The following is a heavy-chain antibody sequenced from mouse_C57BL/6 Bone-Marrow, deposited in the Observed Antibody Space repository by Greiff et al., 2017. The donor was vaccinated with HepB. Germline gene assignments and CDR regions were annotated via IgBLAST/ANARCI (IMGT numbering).Heavy chain of an antibody. CDR2: ISDGGSYT. D-gene: IGHD2-5*01. CDR3: AYYSRFAY. Sequence: EVQRVESGGGLVKPGGSLKLSCAASGFTFSSYAMSWVRQTPEKRLEWVATISDGGSYTYYPDNVKGRFTISRDNAKNNLYLQMSHLKSEDTAMYYCAYYSRFAYWGQGTLVTVSA. CDR1: GFTFSSYA. J-gene: IGHJ3*01. V-gene: IGHV5-4*01.